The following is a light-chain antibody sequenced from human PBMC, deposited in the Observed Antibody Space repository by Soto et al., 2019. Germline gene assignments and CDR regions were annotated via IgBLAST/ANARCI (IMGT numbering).Light chain of an antibody. V-gene: IGLV2-14*01. Sequence: QSVLTQPASVSGSPGQSITISCTGTSSDVGGYNYVSWYQQHPGKAPKLMIYDVSNRPSGVSNRFSGSKSGNTASLAISGIQAEDEADYYCNFYTSSSPVVFGGGTKLTVL. CDR1: SSDVGGYNY. CDR2: DVS. CDR3: NFYTSSSPVV. J-gene: IGLJ2*01.